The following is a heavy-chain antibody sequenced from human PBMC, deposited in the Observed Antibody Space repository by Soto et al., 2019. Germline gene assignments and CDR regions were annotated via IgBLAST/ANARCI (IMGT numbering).Heavy chain of an antibody. CDR3: AREKGYSGYDGLNYYYYMDV. CDR1: GGSISSYY. D-gene: IGHD5-12*01. V-gene: IGHV4-59*01. CDR2: IYYSGST. Sequence: PSETMSLTCTVSGGSISSYYWSWIRQNPGKGLEWIGYIYYSGSTNYNPSLKSRVTISVDTSKNQFSLKLSSVTAADTAVYYCAREKGYSGYDGLNYYYYMDVWGKGTTVTVSS. J-gene: IGHJ6*03.